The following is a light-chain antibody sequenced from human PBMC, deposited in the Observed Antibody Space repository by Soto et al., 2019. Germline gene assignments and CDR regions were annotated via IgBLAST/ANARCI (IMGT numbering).Light chain of an antibody. V-gene: IGLV2-23*01. CDR2: EGG. J-gene: IGLJ1*01. CDR3: CSYAGSSTFV. CDR1: SSDVGGYDL. Sequence: QSALTQPASVSGSPGQSITISCTGTSSDVGGYDLVSWYQQHPGKAPKLMIYEGGKRPSGVSNRFSGSKSGNTASLTISGLQAEDEADYHCCSYAGSSTFVFGSGTKLTVL.